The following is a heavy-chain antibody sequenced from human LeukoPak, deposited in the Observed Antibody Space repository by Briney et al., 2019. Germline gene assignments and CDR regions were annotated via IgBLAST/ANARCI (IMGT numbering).Heavy chain of an antibody. D-gene: IGHD3-22*01. CDR1: GYTFTSYD. CDR3: AHNYYDSSGHDY. Sequence: ASVKVSCKASGYTFTSYDINWVRQAPGQGLEWMGGIIPIFGTANYAQKFQGRVTITADESTSTAYMELSSLRSEDTAVYYCAHNYYDSSGHDYWGQGTLVTVSS. J-gene: IGHJ4*02. CDR2: IIPIFGTA. V-gene: IGHV1-69*13.